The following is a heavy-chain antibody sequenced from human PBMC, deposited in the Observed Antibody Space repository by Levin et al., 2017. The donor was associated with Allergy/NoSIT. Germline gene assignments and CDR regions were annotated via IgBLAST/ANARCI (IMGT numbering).Heavy chain of an antibody. Sequence: PGGSLRLSCAASGFTFDDYAMHWVRQAPGKGLEWVSGISWNSGSIGYADSVKGRFTISRDNAKNSLYLQMNSLRAEDTALYYCAKDGYSNYLENYGMDVWGQGTTVTVSS. D-gene: IGHD4-11*01. V-gene: IGHV3-9*01. CDR2: ISWNSGSI. CDR3: AKDGYSNYLENYGMDV. CDR1: GFTFDDYA. J-gene: IGHJ6*02.